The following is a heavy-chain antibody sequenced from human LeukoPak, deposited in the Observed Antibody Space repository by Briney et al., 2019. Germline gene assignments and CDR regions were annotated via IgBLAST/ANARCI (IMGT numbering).Heavy chain of an antibody. Sequence: GESLKISCKVSGFSFTDYWIAWVRQMPGKDLEWLGTIYPGSSETRYSPSFQGQVTISADKSITTAYLQWTSLKASDTARYFCARDAGGSPDYWGQGTLVTVSS. J-gene: IGHJ4*02. CDR2: IYPGSSET. V-gene: IGHV5-51*01. CDR1: GFSFTDYW. CDR3: ARDAGGSPDY. D-gene: IGHD2-8*02.